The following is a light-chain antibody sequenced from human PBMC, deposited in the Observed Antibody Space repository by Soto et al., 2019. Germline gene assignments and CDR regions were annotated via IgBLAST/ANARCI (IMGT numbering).Light chain of an antibody. V-gene: IGKV1-39*01. J-gene: IGKJ5*01. CDR3: QQSYSTPIT. CDR2: AAS. CDR1: QSISSY. Sequence: DSQMTQSPSALSACVGYRGTIACRASQSISSYLNWYQQRPGKAPKLLIYAASSLQSGVPSRFSGSGSGTDFTLAISSLQPEDFATYYCQQSYSTPITFGQGTRLEI.